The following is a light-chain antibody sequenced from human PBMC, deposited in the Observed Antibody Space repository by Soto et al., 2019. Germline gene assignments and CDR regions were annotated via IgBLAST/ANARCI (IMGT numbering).Light chain of an antibody. V-gene: IGKV1-5*01. J-gene: IGKJ2*01. Sequence: DIQLTQSPSTLTASVGDRVTIGCRASESISYWLAWYQQKPGKAPKLLIYDASSLRSGVPSRFSGSGSGTEFTLTSSTLQPDDFANDYCQQYDSYSKTFGQGTQLESK. CDR3: QQYDSYSKT. CDR2: DAS. CDR1: ESISYW.